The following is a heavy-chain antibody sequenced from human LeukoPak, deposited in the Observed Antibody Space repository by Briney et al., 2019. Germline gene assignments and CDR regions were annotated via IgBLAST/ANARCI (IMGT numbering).Heavy chain of an antibody. V-gene: IGHV4-59*01. CDR3: ARGPYDSWSGAFDY. D-gene: IGHD3-3*01. Sequence: SETLSLTCTVSGGSISSYSWSWIRQPPGKGLEWIGYIYYSGSTNYNPSLKSRVTISVDTSKNQFSLKLSSVTAADTAVYYCARGPYDSWSGAFDYWGQGTLVTVSS. CDR2: IYYSGST. CDR1: GGSISSYS. J-gene: IGHJ4*02.